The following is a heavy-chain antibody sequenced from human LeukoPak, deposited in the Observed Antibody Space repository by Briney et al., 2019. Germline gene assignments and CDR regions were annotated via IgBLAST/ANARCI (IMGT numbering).Heavy chain of an antibody. CDR1: GGTFSNYA. J-gene: IGHJ1*01. V-gene: IGHV1-69*13. Sequence: SVKVSCKASGGTFSNYAISWVRQAPGQGLEWMGAIIPIFGTASYAQKFQGRVTITADESTSTAYMELSSLRSEDTAVYYCARILSSSWYEYFHHWGQGTLVTVSS. CDR2: IIPIFGTA. D-gene: IGHD6-19*01. CDR3: ARILSSSWYEYFHH.